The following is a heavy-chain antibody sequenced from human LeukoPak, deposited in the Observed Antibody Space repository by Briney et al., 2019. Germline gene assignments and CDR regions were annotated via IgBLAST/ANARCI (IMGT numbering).Heavy chain of an antibody. J-gene: IGHJ4*02. CDR3: AKILTGTTSGVDY. CDR1: GFTFSSYG. CDR2: ISYDGGNK. D-gene: IGHD1-20*01. Sequence: PGGSLRLSCAASGFTFSSYGMHWVRQAPGKGLEWVAVISYDGGNKYYADSVKGRFTISRDNSKNTLYLQMNSLRAEDTAVYYCAKILTGTTSGVDYWGQGTLVTVSS. V-gene: IGHV3-30*18.